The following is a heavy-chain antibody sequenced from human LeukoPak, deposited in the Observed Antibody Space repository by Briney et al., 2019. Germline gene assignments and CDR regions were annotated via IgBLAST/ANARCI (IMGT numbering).Heavy chain of an antibody. CDR1: GFTVSSNY. D-gene: IGHD6-13*01. Sequence: GGSLRLSCAASGFTVSSNYMSWVRQAPGKGLEWVSVIYSGGSTYYPDSVKGRFTISRHNSKNTLYLQMNSLRAEDTAVYYCARDKGFGSSWYGEFDYWGQGTLVTVSS. J-gene: IGHJ4*02. V-gene: IGHV3-53*04. CDR3: ARDKGFGSSWYGEFDY. CDR2: IYSGGST.